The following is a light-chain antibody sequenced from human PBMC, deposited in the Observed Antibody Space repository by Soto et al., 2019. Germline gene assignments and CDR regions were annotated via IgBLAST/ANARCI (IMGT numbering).Light chain of an antibody. CDR2: GAS. CDR3: QQYGSSPRT. J-gene: IGKJ1*01. V-gene: IGKV3-20*01. CDR1: QSVSNSL. Sequence: EIVLTQSPGTLSLSPGERATLSCRASQSVSNSLAWYQQKTGQAPRLLISGASSRATGIPDRFSGSGSETDVTLTISRLEPEDFALYYCQQYGSSPRTFGQGTKV.